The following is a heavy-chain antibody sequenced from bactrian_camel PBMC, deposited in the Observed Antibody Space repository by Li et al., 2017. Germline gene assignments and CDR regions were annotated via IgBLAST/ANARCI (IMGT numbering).Heavy chain of an antibody. D-gene: IGHD4*01. V-gene: IGHV3S1*01. CDR3: AADRPSYTLYECRAS. CDR1: GYATSHYC. CDR2: IYARNGNS. J-gene: IGHJ4*01. Sequence: QLVESGGGSVQEGGSLRLSCSISGYATSHYCIAWFRLSPGKEREKIAHIYARNGNSYIGDSVKGRFTISQDVAKHTLYLQMNNLKTEDTAVYYCAADRPSYTLYECRASWGQGTQVTVS.